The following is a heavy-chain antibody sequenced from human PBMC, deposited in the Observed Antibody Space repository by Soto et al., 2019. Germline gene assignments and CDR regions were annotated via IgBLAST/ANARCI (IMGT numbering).Heavy chain of an antibody. CDR2: IIPIFGTA. Sequence: HVQLVQSGAEVKKPGSSVKVSCKASGGTFSSYAISWVRQAPGQGLEWMGGIIPIFGTANYAQKFQGRVTITADKSTSTAYMELSSLRSEDTAVYYCARREAFDAGNSLSYYYGMDVWGQGTTVTVSS. J-gene: IGHJ6*02. V-gene: IGHV1-69*06. CDR1: GGTFSSYA. D-gene: IGHD6-13*01. CDR3: ARREAFDAGNSLSYYYGMDV.